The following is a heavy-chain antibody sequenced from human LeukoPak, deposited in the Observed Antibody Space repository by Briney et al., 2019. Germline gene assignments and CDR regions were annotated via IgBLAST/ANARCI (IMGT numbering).Heavy chain of an antibody. D-gene: IGHD5-12*01. V-gene: IGHV4-39*07. CDR3: ARDMGSGYDFDY. J-gene: IGHJ4*02. CDR2: IYYSGST. Sequence: KASETLSLTCTVSGGSISSSSYYWGWIRQPPGKGLEWIGSIYYSGSTYYNPSLKSRVTISVDTSKNQFSLKLSSVTAADTAVYYCARDMGSGYDFDYWGQGTLVTVSS. CDR1: GGSISSSSYY.